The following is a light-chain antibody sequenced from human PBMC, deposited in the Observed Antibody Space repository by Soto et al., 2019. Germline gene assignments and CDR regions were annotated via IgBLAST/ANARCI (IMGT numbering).Light chain of an antibody. Sequence: SALTQPASVSGSPGQSIAISCTGTSSDVGGYDYVSWYQQQPDKAPKLMIYEVTKRPSGVSNRFSGSKSGNTASLTISGLQAEDEADYYCSSHTSGSTRVFGTGTQLTVL. CDR1: SSDVGGYDY. J-gene: IGLJ1*01. CDR2: EVT. CDR3: SSHTSGSTRV. V-gene: IGLV2-14*01.